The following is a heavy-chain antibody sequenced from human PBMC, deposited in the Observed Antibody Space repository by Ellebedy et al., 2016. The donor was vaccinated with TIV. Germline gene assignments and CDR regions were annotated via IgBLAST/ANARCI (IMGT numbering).Heavy chain of an antibody. J-gene: IGHJ4*02. CDR3: VTWGQSYGR. Sequence: PGGSLRLSCAASGFPFSSYAISWVRQAPGKGLEWVAHINPDGSAEYYVDSVKGRFTISRDNAKRSLFLQMNSLRVDDTAVYYCVTWGQSYGRWGQGSLVTVSS. CDR2: INPDGSAE. CDR1: GFPFSSYA. D-gene: IGHD3-16*01. V-gene: IGHV3-7*03.